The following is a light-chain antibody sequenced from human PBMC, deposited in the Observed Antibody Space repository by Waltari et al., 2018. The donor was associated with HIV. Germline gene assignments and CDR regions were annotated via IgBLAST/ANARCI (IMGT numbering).Light chain of an antibody. CDR2: GAS. J-gene: IGKJ1*01. CDR1: QSVSSSY. Sequence: IVLTQSPGNMSLYPGERANLSCRASQSVSSSYLAWYQQKPGQAPRLLIYGASSRATGIPDRFSGSGSGTDFTLTISRLEPEDFAVYYCQQYGSSPWTFGQGTKVEIK. V-gene: IGKV3-20*01. CDR3: QQYGSSPWT.